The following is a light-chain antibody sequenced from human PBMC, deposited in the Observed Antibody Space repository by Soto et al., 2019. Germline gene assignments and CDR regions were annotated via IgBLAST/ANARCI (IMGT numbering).Light chain of an antibody. CDR3: LQDYNYPPT. J-gene: IGKJ1*01. CDR2: AAS. V-gene: IGKV1-6*01. CDR1: QGIRND. Sequence: AIQMTQSPSSLSASVGDRVTITCRASQGIRNDLGWYQQKPGKAPKLLIYAASSLQSGVPSRFSGSGSDTDFPLTISSLQPEDFATYYCLQDYNYPPTFGQGTKVEIK.